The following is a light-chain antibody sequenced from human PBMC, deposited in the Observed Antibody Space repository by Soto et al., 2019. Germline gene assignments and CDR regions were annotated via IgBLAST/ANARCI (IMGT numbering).Light chain of an antibody. CDR3: QSNDSGRSGSGV. V-gene: IGLV1-40*01. J-gene: IGLJ1*01. Sequence: QSVLTQPPSVSGAPGQRVTISCTGSSSNIGAGYDVHWYQQLPGTAPKLLIYGNSNRPSGVPDRFSGSKSGTSASLAITGLQAEDEADYDCQSNDSGRSGSGVSGTGTSSPS. CDR1: SSNIGAGYD. CDR2: GNS.